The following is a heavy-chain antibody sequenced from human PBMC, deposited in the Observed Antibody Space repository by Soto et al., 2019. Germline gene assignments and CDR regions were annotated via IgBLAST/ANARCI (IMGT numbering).Heavy chain of an antibody. CDR2: TRNKLGIYTT. CDR3: AQTAYFDAFDI. CDR1: GFTFSDHY. D-gene: IGHD1-1*01. Sequence: PGGSLRLSCAASGFTFSDHYMDWVRQAPGKGLEWVGRTRNKLGIYTTEYAASVTGRFTILRDDSKNSLYLQMNSLKTGDTAVYYCAQTAYFDAFDIWGHGTLVTVSS. J-gene: IGHJ3*02. V-gene: IGHV3-72*01.